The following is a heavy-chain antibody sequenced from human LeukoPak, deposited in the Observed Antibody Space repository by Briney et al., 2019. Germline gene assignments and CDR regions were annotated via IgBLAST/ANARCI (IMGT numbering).Heavy chain of an antibody. CDR2: INPNSGVT. CDR1: GYTFTDYY. J-gene: IGHJ4*02. D-gene: IGHD4-4*01. V-gene: IGHV1-2*02. CDR3: ASQTYSNYELDY. Sequence: ASVKVSCKASGYTFTDYYMHWVRQAPGQGLEWMGWINPNSGVTNYAQKFQGRVTLTRDTSISTAYMELSRLRSDDTAVYYCASQTYSNYELDYWGQGTLVTVSS.